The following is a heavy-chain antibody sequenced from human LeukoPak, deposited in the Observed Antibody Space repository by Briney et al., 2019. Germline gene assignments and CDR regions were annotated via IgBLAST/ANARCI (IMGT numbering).Heavy chain of an antibody. CDR2: IYPGDSNT. V-gene: IGHV5-51*01. D-gene: IGHD3-22*01. CDR3: ARRSYYYDSQDAFDF. CDR1: GYSFTTYW. Sequence: GESLKISCKGSGYSFTTYWIAWVRQMPGKGLEWMGIIYPGDSNTKYSPSFQGQVTISADKSISTAYLQWSSLQASDTAMFYCARRSYYYDSQDAFDFWGQGTMVTVSS. J-gene: IGHJ3*01.